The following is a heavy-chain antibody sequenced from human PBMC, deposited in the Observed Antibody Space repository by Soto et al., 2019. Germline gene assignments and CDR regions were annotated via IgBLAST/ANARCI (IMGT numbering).Heavy chain of an antibody. Sequence: QVQLVQSGAEVKKPGSSVKVSCKASGGTFSSYTISWVRQAPGQGLEWMGRIIPILGIANHAQKFQGRVTITADKSTSTAYMELSSLRSEDTAVYYCARDPSAGDSAGYWGQGTLVTVSS. CDR1: GGTFSSYT. D-gene: IGHD2-21*01. CDR2: IIPILGIA. V-gene: IGHV1-69*08. J-gene: IGHJ4*02. CDR3: ARDPSAGDSAGY.